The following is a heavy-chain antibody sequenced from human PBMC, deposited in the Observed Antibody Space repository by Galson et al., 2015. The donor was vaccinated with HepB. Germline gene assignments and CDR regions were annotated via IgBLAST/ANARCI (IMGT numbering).Heavy chain of an antibody. V-gene: IGHV4-39*01. CDR2: IFYSGNT. CDR1: DGSISSSRYY. CDR3: ARHFMGVDTAMVIDY. J-gene: IGHJ4*02. Sequence: ETLSLTCTVSDGSISSSRYYWGWIRQPPGKGLEWIGHIFYSGNTYYTPSLRGRVTISLDTSKNQFSLKLTSVTAADTAFYYCARHFMGVDTAMVIDYWGQGTLVTVSS. D-gene: IGHD5-18*01.